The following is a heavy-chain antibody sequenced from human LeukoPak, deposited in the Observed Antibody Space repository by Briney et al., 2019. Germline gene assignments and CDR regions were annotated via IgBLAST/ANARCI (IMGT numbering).Heavy chain of an antibody. CDR3: AKESTMIVVVINFDY. CDR2: IRYDGSNK. D-gene: IGHD3-22*01. V-gene: IGHV3-30*02. CDR1: GFTFSSYG. Sequence: PGGSLRLSCAASGFTFSSYGMHWVRQVPGKGLEWVAFIRYDGSNKYYADSVKGRFTISRDNSKNTLYLQMNSLRAEDTAVYYCAKESTMIVVVINFDYWGQGTLVTVSS. J-gene: IGHJ4*02.